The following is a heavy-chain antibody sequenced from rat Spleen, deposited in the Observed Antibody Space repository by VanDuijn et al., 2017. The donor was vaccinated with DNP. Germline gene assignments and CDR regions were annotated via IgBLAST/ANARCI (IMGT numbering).Heavy chain of an antibody. J-gene: IGHJ4*01. D-gene: IGHD1-12*01. CDR1: GFTFSDYY. CDR3: ARHRTIMPYYYAMDA. V-gene: IGHV5-7*01. CDR2: LSYNGGTP. Sequence: EVLLVESDGGLVQPGRSLKLSCAVSGFTFSDYYMAWVRQAPAKGLEWVATLSYNGGTPYYRDSVKGRFTISRDNAQSTLYLQMESLRSEDTATYYCARHRTIMPYYYAMDAWGQGASVTVSS.